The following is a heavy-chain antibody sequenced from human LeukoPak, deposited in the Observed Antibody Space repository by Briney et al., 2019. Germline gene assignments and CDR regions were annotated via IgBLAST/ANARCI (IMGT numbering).Heavy chain of an antibody. V-gene: IGHV3-21*01. J-gene: IGHJ4*02. Sequence: GGSLRLSCAASGFTFSSYAMSWVRQAPGKGLEWVSSISSSSTYIYYADSVKGRFTISRDNAKNSLYLQMNSLRAEDTAVYYCARAPGYRSFLDYWGQGTLVIVSS. D-gene: IGHD6-13*01. CDR2: ISSSSTYI. CDR1: GFTFSSYA. CDR3: ARAPGYRSFLDY.